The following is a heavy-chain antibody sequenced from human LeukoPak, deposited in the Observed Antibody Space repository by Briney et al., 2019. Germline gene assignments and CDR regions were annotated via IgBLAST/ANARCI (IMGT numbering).Heavy chain of an antibody. V-gene: IGHV1-2*06. CDR3: ASGAPYSGSPYTLY. J-gene: IGHJ4*02. CDR2: INPNSGGT. Sequence: GASVKVSCKASGYSFTGYYMNWVRQAPGQGLEWMGRINPNSGGTNYAQKFQGRVTMTRDTSISTAYMELSRLRSDDTAVYYCASGAPYSGSPYTLYWGQGTLVTVSS. D-gene: IGHD1-26*01. CDR1: GYSFTGYY.